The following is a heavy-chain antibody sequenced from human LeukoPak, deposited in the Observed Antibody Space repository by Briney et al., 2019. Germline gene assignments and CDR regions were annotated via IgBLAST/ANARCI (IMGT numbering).Heavy chain of an antibody. J-gene: IGHJ4*02. D-gene: IGHD3-10*01. CDR1: GFTFSSYA. V-gene: IGHV3-23*01. CDR2: TTGSSGDT. CDR3: ARHLLWFGELSGGFDY. Sequence: GGSLRLSCAASGFTFSSYAMSWVRQAPGKGLEWVAATTGSSGDTYHADSVKGRFAISRDNSKNTLYLQMNSLRAEDTAVYYCARHLLWFGELSGGFDYWGQGTLVTVSS.